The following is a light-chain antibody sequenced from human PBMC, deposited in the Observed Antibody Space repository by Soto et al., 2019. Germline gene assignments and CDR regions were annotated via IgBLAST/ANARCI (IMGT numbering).Light chain of an antibody. CDR2: GAS. J-gene: IGKJ2*01. CDR3: QQYGSSPLYT. Sequence: PGDRATLACRTSQSVSSSYLAWYQQKPGQAPRLLIYGASSRATGIPDRFSGSGSGTDFTLTISRLEPEDFAVYYCQQYGSSPLYTFGQGTKLEIK. CDR1: QSVSSSY. V-gene: IGKV3-20*01.